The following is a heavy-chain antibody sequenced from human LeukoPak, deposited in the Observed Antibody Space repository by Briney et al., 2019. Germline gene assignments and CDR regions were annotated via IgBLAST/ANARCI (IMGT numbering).Heavy chain of an antibody. Sequence: EASVKVSCKASGYTFTGYYMHWVRQAPGQGLEWMGWINPNSGGTNYAQKFQGRVTMTRDTSISTAYMELSRLRSDDTAVYYCARHPDYGDYEGLIDYWGQGTLVTVSS. J-gene: IGHJ4*02. CDR2: INPNSGGT. D-gene: IGHD4-17*01. V-gene: IGHV1-2*02. CDR3: ARHPDYGDYEGLIDY. CDR1: GYTFTGYY.